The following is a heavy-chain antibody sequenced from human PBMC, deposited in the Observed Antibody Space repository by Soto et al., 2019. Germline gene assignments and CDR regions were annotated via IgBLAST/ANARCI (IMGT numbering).Heavy chain of an antibody. D-gene: IGHD5-18*01. CDR1: GGSISSYY. CDR2: IYYSGST. Sequence: PSETLSLTCTVSGGSISSYYWSWIRQPPGKGLEWIGYIYYSGSTNYNPSLKSRVTISVDTSKNQFSLKLSSVTAADTAVYYCARERSGYSYRFYGMDVWGQGTTVTVS. V-gene: IGHV4-59*01. J-gene: IGHJ6*02. CDR3: ARERSGYSYRFYGMDV.